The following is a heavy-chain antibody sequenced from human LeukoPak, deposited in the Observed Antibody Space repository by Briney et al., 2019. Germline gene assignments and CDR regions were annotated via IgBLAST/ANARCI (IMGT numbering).Heavy chain of an antibody. D-gene: IGHD3-22*01. J-gene: IGHJ5*02. CDR3: ARHGHYYDSSVPNWLDP. Sequence: GESLKISCKGSGYSFSDYWIGWVRQMPGKGLECMGIIYAGDSTTKYGPSFQGQVTISVDKSISTAYLQWSSLKASDTAIYYCARHGHYYDSSVPNWLDPWGQGTLVTVSS. CDR1: GYSFSDYW. CDR2: IYAGDSTT. V-gene: IGHV5-51*01.